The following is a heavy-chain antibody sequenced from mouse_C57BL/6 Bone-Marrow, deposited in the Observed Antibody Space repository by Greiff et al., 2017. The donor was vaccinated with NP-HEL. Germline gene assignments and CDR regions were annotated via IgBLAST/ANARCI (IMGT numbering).Heavy chain of an antibody. J-gene: IGHJ4*01. CDR3: ARRNDYDRECYALGG. CDR2: IYPGSGNT. CDR1: GYTFTDYY. V-gene: IGHV1-76*01. D-gene: IGHD2-4*01. Sequence: VQLQQSGAELVRPGASVKLSCKASGYTFTDYYINWVKQRPGQGLEWIARIYPGSGNTYYNEKFKGKATLTAEKSSSTAYMQLCSLTSEDSAVYFYARRNDYDRECYALGGRGQGASVTVSS.